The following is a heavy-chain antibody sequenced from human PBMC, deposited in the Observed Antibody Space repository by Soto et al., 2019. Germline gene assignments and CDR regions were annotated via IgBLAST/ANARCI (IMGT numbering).Heavy chain of an antibody. J-gene: IGHJ4*02. CDR1: GFTFSSYG. V-gene: IGHV3-30*18. CDR2: ISYDGSNK. CDR3: AKDSAVVTAILYYFHY. Sequence: GGSLRLSCAASGFTFSSYGMHWVRQAPGKGLEWVAVISYDGSNKYYADSVKGRFTISRDSSKNTLYLQMNSLRAEDTAVYYCAKDSAVVTAILYYFHYWGQGTLVTVSS. D-gene: IGHD2-21*02.